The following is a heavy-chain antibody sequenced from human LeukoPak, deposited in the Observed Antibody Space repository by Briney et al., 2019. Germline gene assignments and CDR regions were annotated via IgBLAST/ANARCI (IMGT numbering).Heavy chain of an antibody. J-gene: IGHJ4*02. V-gene: IGHV1-3*01. CDR3: ARGWGGDCYHVH. CDR2: IYGGNGNT. CDR1: GYTFTSYA. D-gene: IGHD2-21*02. Sequence: ASVKVSCKASGYTFTSYAMHWVRQAPGQRLEWMGWIYGGNGNTKYSQKFQGRVSITRDTSASTVYMELSSLGSEDTAVYYCARGWGGDCYHVHWGQGTLVTISS.